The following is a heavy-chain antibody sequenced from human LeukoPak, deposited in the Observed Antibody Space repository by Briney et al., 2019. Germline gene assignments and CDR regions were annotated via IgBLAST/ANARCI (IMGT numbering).Heavy chain of an antibody. CDR2: ISKSGDHT. CDR3: ARGGELPYNWFDP. D-gene: IGHD1-26*01. CDR1: GFTFNNYA. Sequence: GGSLRLSCAVSGFTFNNYAMSWVRQAPGKGLEWVSAISKSGDHTYYAASAKGRFTIYRDNSKNSLYLQMNSLRAEDTAVYYCARGGELPYNWFDPWGQGTLVTVSS. V-gene: IGHV3-23*01. J-gene: IGHJ5*02.